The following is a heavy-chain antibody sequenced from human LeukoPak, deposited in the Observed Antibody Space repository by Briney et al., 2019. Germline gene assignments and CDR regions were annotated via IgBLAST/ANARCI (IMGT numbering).Heavy chain of an antibody. Sequence: TGGSLRLSCAASGLTLSSNYMGWVRQAPGKGLEWVSVLYITGETYYADSVKGRFTISRDNSRNTLYLQMNSLRVDDTAVYYCTTDPGWLYLQPWGQGTLVTVSS. V-gene: IGHV3-53*01. D-gene: IGHD3-22*01. CDR3: TTDPGWLYLQP. CDR2: LYITGET. CDR1: GLTLSSNY. J-gene: IGHJ1*01.